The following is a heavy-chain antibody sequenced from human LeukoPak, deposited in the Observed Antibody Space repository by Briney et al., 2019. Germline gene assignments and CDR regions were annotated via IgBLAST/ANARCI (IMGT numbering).Heavy chain of an antibody. J-gene: IGHJ4*02. Sequence: PGGSLRLSCAASGFTFSSYSMNWVRQAPGKGLEWVSSISSSGSTIYYADSVKGRFTISRDNAKNSLYLQMNSLRAEDTAVYYCASEKVEGYGLRYFDYWGQGTLVTVSS. CDR1: GFTFSSYS. CDR2: ISSSGSTI. D-gene: IGHD5-18*01. CDR3: ASEKVEGYGLRYFDY. V-gene: IGHV3-21*04.